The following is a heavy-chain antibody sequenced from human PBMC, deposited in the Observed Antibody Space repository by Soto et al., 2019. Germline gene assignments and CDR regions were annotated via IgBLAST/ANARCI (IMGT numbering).Heavy chain of an antibody. V-gene: IGHV4-30-2*01. CDR2: IYHSGST. J-gene: IGHJ4*02. D-gene: IGHD3-22*01. Sequence: LSLTWAVSGGSISGGVYSGSWFRQPPGKGLEWIWYIYHSGSTYYNPSLKSRVTISVDRSKNQFSLKLSSVTAADTAVYYCARGGVDYYDSSGYYFSPYYFDYWGQGTLVTVSS. CDR1: GGSISGGVYS. CDR3: ARGGVDYYDSSGYYFSPYYFDY.